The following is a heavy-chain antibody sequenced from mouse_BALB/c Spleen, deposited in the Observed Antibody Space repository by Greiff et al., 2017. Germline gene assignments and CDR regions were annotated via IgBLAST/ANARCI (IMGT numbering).Heavy chain of an antibody. CDR2: INSNGGST. CDR3: ARDSSVWYFDV. D-gene: IGHD1-1*01. Sequence: EVHLVESGGGLVQPGGSLKLSCAASGFTFSSYGMSWVRQTPDKRLELVATINSNGGSTYYPDSVKGRFTISRDNAKNTLYLQMSSLKSEDTAMYYCARDSSVWYFDVWGAGTTVTVSS. CDR1: GFTFSSYG. V-gene: IGHV5-6-3*01. J-gene: IGHJ1*01.